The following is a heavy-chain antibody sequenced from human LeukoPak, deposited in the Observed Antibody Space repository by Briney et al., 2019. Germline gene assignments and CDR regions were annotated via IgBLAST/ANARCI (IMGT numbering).Heavy chain of an antibody. V-gene: IGHV1-18*01. J-gene: IGHJ4*02. D-gene: IGHD6-19*01. CDR1: GYTFTRYG. Sequence: ASVKVSCKASGYTFTRYGISWVRQAPGQGLEWMGWTSVYNGNTNYTQKVQGRVTMTTETSTSTAYMELRSLRSDDTAVYYCARDYSRGDPDYWGQGTLVTVSS. CDR2: TSVYNGNT. CDR3: ARDYSRGDPDY.